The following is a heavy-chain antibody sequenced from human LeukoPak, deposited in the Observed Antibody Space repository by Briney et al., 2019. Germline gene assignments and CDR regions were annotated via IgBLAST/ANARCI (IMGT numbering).Heavy chain of an antibody. CDR3: AKAGTIPVGNWFDP. V-gene: IGHV3-23*01. CDR2: ISGDGGSI. Sequence: PGGSLRLSCAASGFTFSSYAMSWVRQAPGKGLEGVSRISGDGGSIYYGDSAKGRFAISRDNSKNTLYLQMNSLRAEDTAVYYCAKAGTIPVGNWFDPWGQGTLVTVSS. CDR1: GFTFSSYA. J-gene: IGHJ5*02. D-gene: IGHD6-19*01.